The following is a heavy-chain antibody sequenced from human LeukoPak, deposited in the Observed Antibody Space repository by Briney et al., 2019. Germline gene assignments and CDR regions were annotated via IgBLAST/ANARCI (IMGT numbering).Heavy chain of an antibody. CDR2: SYYSGST. Sequence: SETLSLTCTVSGGSISSYYWSWIRQPPGNGLVWIGYSYYSGSTNYNPSLKSRVTISVDTSKNQFSLKLSSVTAADTAVYYCARIHIAAAGTYYFDYWGQGTLVTVSS. D-gene: IGHD6-13*01. CDR1: GGSISSYY. V-gene: IGHV4-59*08. J-gene: IGHJ4*02. CDR3: ARIHIAAAGTYYFDY.